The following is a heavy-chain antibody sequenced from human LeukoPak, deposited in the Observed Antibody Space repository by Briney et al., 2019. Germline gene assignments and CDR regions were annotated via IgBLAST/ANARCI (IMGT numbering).Heavy chain of an antibody. CDR2: INAYNGNT. V-gene: IGHV1-18*01. CDR3: ARDGTNSWDEYHFDY. Sequence: ASVKVSCKASGYTFTSYGISWVRQAPGQGLEWMGWINAYNGNTNYAQKLQGRVTMTTDTSTRTAYMELRSLRAEDTAVYYCARDGTNSWDEYHFDYWGQGTLVTVSS. CDR1: GYTFTSYG. J-gene: IGHJ4*02. D-gene: IGHD1-26*01.